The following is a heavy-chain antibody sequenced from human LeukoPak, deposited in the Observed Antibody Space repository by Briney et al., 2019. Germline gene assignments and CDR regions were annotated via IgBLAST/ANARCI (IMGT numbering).Heavy chain of an antibody. D-gene: IGHD6-13*01. Sequence: PGGSLRLSCAASGFTFSSYGMHWVRQAPGKGLEWVAFIRYDGSNKYYADSVKGRFTISRDNSKNTLYLQMNSLRAEDTAVYYCAKDRVSYSSSWYFDYWGQGTLISVSS. CDR3: AKDRVSYSSSWYFDY. J-gene: IGHJ4*02. V-gene: IGHV3-30*02. CDR1: GFTFSSYG. CDR2: IRYDGSNK.